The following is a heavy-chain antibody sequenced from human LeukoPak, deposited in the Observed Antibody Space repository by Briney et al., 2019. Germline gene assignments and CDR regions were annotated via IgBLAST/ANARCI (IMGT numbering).Heavy chain of an antibody. D-gene: IGHD3-22*01. V-gene: IGHV3-53*01. CDR1: GFTVSSNY. Sequence: GGSLRLSCAASGFTVSSNYMNWVRQAPGKGLEWVSLIYSDGSTYYADSVKGRFTISRDNSKNTLYLQMNSLRAEDTAVYHCARANTVIVADYYFDYWGQGTLVTVSS. J-gene: IGHJ4*02. CDR3: ARANTVIVADYYFDY. CDR2: IYSDGST.